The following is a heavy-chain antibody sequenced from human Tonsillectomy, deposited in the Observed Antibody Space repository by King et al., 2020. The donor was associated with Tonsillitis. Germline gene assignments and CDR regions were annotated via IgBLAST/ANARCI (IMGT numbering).Heavy chain of an antibody. J-gene: IGHJ3*02. CDR1: GFTFSSYS. CDR2: ITSSSNYI. CDR3: PRGWVVRGVGAYDI. Sequence: VQLVESGGRLVKPGGSLRLSCAASGFTFSSYSLHWVRQAPGKGLEWVSSITSSSNYIYYADSMEGRCTISRDNAKNSLYLQMNSLRAEDTAMYYCPRGWVVRGVGAYDIWGQGTMVIVAS. V-gene: IGHV3-21*01. D-gene: IGHD3-10*01.